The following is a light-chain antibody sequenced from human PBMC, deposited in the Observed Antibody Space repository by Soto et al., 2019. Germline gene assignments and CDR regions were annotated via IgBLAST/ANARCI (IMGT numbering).Light chain of an antibody. Sequence: DVPMTQSPSTLSAPVGDRVTITCRASQSISSWVAWYQQKPGKAPKLLTYKASSLESGVPSRFSGSGSETEFTLTISSLQLDDFASYYWQQYNSYSLMFGEGTKVEIK. J-gene: IGKJ1*01. CDR3: QQYNSYSLM. CDR2: KAS. CDR1: QSISSW. V-gene: IGKV1-5*03.